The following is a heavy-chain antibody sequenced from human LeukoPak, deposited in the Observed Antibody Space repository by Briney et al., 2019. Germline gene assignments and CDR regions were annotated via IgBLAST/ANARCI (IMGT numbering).Heavy chain of an antibody. J-gene: IGHJ5*02. V-gene: IGHV7-4-1*02. CDR3: ARDLFGIAVVPFDP. Sequence: ASVKVSCKASGYTFTSYAMNWVRQAPGQGLEWMGWINTNTGNPAYAQGFTGRFVFSLDTSVSTAYLQISSLKAEDTAVYYCARDLFGIAVVPFDPWGQGTLVTVSS. CDR2: INTNTGNP. CDR1: GYTFTSYA. D-gene: IGHD6-19*01.